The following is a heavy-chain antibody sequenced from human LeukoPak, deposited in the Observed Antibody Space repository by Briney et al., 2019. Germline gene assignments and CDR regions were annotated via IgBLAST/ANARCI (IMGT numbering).Heavy chain of an antibody. Sequence: SGTLSLTCAVSGGSISSSYWWSWVRQPPGKGLEWIGEVYHSVSTNYNPSLKSRVTMSVDTSKNQFSLKLSSVTAADTAVYYCARGGLVRGVGSFDYWGQGTLVTVSS. CDR3: ARGGLVRGVGSFDY. CDR1: GGSISSSYW. V-gene: IGHV4-4*02. CDR2: VYHSVST. D-gene: IGHD3-10*01. J-gene: IGHJ4*02.